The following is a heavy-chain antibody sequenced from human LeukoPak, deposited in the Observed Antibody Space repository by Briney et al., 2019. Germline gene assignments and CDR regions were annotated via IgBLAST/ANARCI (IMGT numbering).Heavy chain of an antibody. J-gene: IGHJ4*02. V-gene: IGHV1-2*02. CDR2: INPNSGGT. CDR1: GYTFTGYY. Sequence: GASVKGSCKASGYTFTGYYMHWVRQAPGQGLERMGYINPNSGGTKYAQKFQGRITMTMDTSISTAYMELSKLRSDDTAVYYCARDGQGAGKTYDYWGQGALVTVPS. D-gene: IGHD6-13*01. CDR3: ARDGQGAGKTYDY.